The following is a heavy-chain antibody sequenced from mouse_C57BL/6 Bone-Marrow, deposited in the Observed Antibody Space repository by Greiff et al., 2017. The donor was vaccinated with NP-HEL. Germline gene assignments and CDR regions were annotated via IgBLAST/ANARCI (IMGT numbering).Heavy chain of an antibody. CDR1: GYAFTNYL. V-gene: IGHV1-54*01. CDR2: INPVSGGT. J-gene: IGHJ3*01. Sequence: VQLQQSGAELVRPGTSVKVSCKASGYAFTNYLIEWVKQRPGQGLEWIGVINPVSGGTNYNEKFKGKATLTADKSSSTAYMQLSSLTSEDSAVYFCARLRSFAYWGQGTLVTVSA. D-gene: IGHD1-1*01. CDR3: ARLRSFAY.